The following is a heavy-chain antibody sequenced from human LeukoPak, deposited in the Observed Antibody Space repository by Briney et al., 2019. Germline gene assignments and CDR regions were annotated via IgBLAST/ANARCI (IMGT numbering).Heavy chain of an antibody. CDR3: ARLRWQLVGPYFDY. CDR1: GDSISTYY. Sequence: PSETLSLTCSFSGDSISTYYWSWIRQSPGKGLEWIVHIYSSGNTDYNSSLKSRVTISVDTSKSKFSLRLSSVTATDTAVYYCARLRWQLVGPYFDYWGQGILVTVSS. D-gene: IGHD1-26*01. CDR2: IYSSGNT. J-gene: IGHJ4*02. V-gene: IGHV4-59*01.